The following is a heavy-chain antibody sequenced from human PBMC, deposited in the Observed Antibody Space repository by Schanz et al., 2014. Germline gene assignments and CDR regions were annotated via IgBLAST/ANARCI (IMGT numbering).Heavy chain of an antibody. J-gene: IGHJ4*02. D-gene: IGHD1-1*01. CDR1: GFIFSNSW. Sequence: EVQLVESGGGLVQPGGSLRLSCAASGFIFSNSWMSWVRQAPGKGLEWVANIKQDGSEKYYVDSVKGRFTISRDNAKNSLYLQMNSLTAEDTAVYYCARGMRIDYWGQGTLVTVSS. CDR2: IKQDGSEK. V-gene: IGHV3-7*01. CDR3: ARGMRIDY.